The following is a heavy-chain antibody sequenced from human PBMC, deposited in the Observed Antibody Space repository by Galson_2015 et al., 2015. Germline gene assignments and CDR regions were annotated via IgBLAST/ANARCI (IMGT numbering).Heavy chain of an antibody. CDR2: IKSKTDGGTT. CDR1: GFTFSNAW. CDR3: TTEYTGPTTFVVVTATHDY. Sequence: SLRLSCAASGFTFSNAWMSWARQAPGKGLEWVGRIKSKTDGGTTDYAAPVKGRFTISRDDSKNTLYLQMNSLKTEDTAVYYCTTEYTGPTTFVVVTATHDYWGQGTLVTVSS. V-gene: IGHV3-15*01. J-gene: IGHJ4*02. D-gene: IGHD2-21*02.